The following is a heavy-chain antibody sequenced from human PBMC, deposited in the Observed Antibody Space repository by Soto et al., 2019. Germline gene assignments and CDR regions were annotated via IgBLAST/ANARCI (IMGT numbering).Heavy chain of an antibody. CDR2: IYRTGST. D-gene: IGHD1-7*01. CDR1: GVSFTGNNW. V-gene: IGHV4-4*02. Sequence: AETLSLPCASSGVSFTGNNWWTWVRQPPGQGLEWIGEIYRTGSTNYNPSLKSRVTISLDKSENQFSLKVTSLTAADTAVYYCASRDPGTSVDYWGQGTLVTVS. CDR3: ASRDPGTSVDY. J-gene: IGHJ4*02.